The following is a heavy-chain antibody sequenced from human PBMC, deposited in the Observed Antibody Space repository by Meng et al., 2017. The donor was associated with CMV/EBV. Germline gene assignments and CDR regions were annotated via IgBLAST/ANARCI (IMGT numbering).Heavy chain of an antibody. CDR1: GFTFSSYS. Sequence: GESLKISCAASGFTFSSYSMNWVRQAPGKGLEWVSSISSSGSTIYYADSVKGRFTISRDNAKNSLYLQMNSLRAEDTAVYYCARDKSEYYYYYGMDVWGQGTTVTVSS. J-gene: IGHJ6*02. CDR2: ISSSGSTI. V-gene: IGHV3-21*04. CDR3: ARDKSEYYYYYGMDV. D-gene: IGHD6-6*01.